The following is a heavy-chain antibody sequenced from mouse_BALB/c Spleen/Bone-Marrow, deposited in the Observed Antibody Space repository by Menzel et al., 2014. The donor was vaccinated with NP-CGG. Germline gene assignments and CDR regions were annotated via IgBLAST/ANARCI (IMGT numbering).Heavy chain of an antibody. Sequence: EVKLVESGGGLVQPGGSLRLSCATSGFTFTDYYMSWVRQPPGKALEWLGFIRNKANGYTTEYSASVKGRFTISRDNSQSILYLQMNTLRAEDSATYYCARDTTVVHYWYFDVWGAGTTVTVSS. D-gene: IGHD1-1*01. CDR1: GFTFTDYY. CDR2: IRNKANGYTT. V-gene: IGHV7-3*02. CDR3: ARDTTVVHYWYFDV. J-gene: IGHJ1*01.